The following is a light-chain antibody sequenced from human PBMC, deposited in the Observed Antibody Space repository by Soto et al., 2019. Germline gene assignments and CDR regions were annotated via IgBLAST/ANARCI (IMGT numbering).Light chain of an antibody. CDR1: SSDVGSYNY. CDR3: SSHAGSTVV. Sequence: QSALTQPPSASGSPGQSVTISCTGTSSDVGSYNYVSWYQQFPGEAPKLMIYDVTKRPSGVPDRFSGSKSGNTASLTVSGLLAEDEADYYCSSHAGSTVVFGGGTKLTVL. J-gene: IGLJ2*01. V-gene: IGLV2-8*01. CDR2: DVT.